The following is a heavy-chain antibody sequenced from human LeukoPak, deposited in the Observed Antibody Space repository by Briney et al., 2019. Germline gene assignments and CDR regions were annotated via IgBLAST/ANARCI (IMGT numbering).Heavy chain of an antibody. D-gene: IGHD5-18*01. V-gene: IGHV1-8*01. Sequence: GASVKVSCKASGYTFTSYDINWVRQATGQGLEWMGWMNPNSGNTGYAQKFQGRVTMTSNTSISTAYMELSSLRSEDTAVYYCARVGYGYSYGRNDAFDIWGQGTMVTVSS. CDR3: ARVGYGYSYGRNDAFDI. CDR1: GYTFTSYD. J-gene: IGHJ3*02. CDR2: MNPNSGNT.